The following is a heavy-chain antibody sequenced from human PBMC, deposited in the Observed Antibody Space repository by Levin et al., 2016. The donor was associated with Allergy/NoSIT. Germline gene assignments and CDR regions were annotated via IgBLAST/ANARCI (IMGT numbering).Heavy chain of an antibody. J-gene: IGHJ4*02. V-gene: IGHV3-49*04. CDR1: GFTFGDYA. Sequence: GGSLRLSCTASGFTFGDYAMSWVRQAPGKGLEWVGFIRSKAYGGTTEYAASVKGRFTISRDDSKSIAYLQMNSLKTEDTAVYYCTRDFRITAMVNYWGQGTLVTVSS. CDR2: IRSKAYGGTT. D-gene: IGHD5-18*01. CDR3: TRDFRITAMVNY.